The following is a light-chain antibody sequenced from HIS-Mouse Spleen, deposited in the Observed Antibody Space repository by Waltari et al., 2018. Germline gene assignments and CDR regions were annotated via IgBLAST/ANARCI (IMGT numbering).Light chain of an antibody. Sequence: QSALTQPASVSGSPGQSITISCTGTSSDVGSYTLVSRYQQHPGKAPKLMIYKGSKRPSGVSNRFSGSKSGNTASLTISGLQAEDEADYYCCSYAGSSTWVFGGGTKLTVL. J-gene: IGLJ3*02. CDR1: SSDVGSYTL. CDR2: KGS. V-gene: IGLV2-23*01. CDR3: CSYAGSSTWV.